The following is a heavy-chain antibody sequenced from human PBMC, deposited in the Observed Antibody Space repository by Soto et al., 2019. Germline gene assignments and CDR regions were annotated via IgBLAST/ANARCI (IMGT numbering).Heavy chain of an antibody. Sequence: GESLKISCKGSGYSFPYYWVAWVRQKPGKGLEWMGIIYPSDSGTRYSPAFQGQVTMSADKSISTAYLQWSSLKASDTAVYYCTRHLNVVMAPQRTVEGLKYAMDVWAQGTAVTVSS. D-gene: IGHD2-8*01. CDR1: GYSFPYYW. CDR2: IYPSDSGT. CDR3: TRHLNVVMAPQRTVEGLKYAMDV. J-gene: IGHJ6*02. V-gene: IGHV5-51*01.